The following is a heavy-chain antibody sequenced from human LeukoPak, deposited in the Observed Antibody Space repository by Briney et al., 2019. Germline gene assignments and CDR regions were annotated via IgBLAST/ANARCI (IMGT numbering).Heavy chain of an antibody. CDR2: INSDGSST. D-gene: IGHD6-19*01. CDR3: AREESSGWPKYYFDY. CDR1: GFTFSSYW. V-gene: IGHV3-74*01. Sequence: PGGSLRLSCAASGFTFSSYWMHWVRQAPGKGLVWVSRINSDGSSTSYADSVKGRFTISRDNAKNTLYLQMNSLRAEDTAVYYCAREESSGWPKYYFDYWGQGTLVTASS. J-gene: IGHJ4*02.